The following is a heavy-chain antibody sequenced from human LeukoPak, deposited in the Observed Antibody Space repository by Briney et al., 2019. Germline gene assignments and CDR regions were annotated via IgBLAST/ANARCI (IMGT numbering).Heavy chain of an antibody. J-gene: IGHJ4*02. CDR3: ARRAYYDSSGYYYGKCFDY. Sequence: GESLKISCKGSGYSFTSYWIGWVRQMPGKGLEWVGIIYPGDSDTRYSPSFQGQVTISADKSISTAYLQWSSLKASDTAMYYCARRAYYDSSGYYYGKCFDYWGQGTLVTVSS. CDR2: IYPGDSDT. D-gene: IGHD3-22*01. V-gene: IGHV5-51*01. CDR1: GYSFTSYW.